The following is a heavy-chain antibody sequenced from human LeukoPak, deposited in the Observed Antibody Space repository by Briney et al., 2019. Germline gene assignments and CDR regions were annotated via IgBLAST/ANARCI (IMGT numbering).Heavy chain of an antibody. CDR2: IYYSGST. D-gene: IGHD1-20*01. CDR3: ARSVHNWNDYFGY. J-gene: IGHJ4*01. Sequence: SETLSLTCTVSGGSITSYYWSWIRQPPGKGLEWIGYIYYSGSTNYNPSLKSRVTITVDTSKNQFSLKLSSVTAADTAVYYCARSVHNWNDYFGYWGQGTLVTVSS. CDR1: GGSITSYY. V-gene: IGHV4-59*01.